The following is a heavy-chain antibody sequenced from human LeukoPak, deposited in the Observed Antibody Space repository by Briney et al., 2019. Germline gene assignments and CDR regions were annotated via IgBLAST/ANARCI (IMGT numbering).Heavy chain of an antibody. Sequence: GGSLRLSCAASGFTFTSYGMHWVRQAPGKGLEWVAVVWYDGSNKYYADSVKGRFTISRDDSKNTLYLQMNSLRAEDTAVYYCARGGDGSSGLDYWGQGTLVTVSS. V-gene: IGHV3-33*01. CDR2: VWYDGSNK. D-gene: IGHD3-10*01. CDR1: GFTFTSYG. J-gene: IGHJ4*02. CDR3: ARGGDGSSGLDY.